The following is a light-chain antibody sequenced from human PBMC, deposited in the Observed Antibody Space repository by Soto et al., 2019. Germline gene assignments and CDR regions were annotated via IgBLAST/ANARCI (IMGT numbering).Light chain of an antibody. Sequence: EIVLTQSPGTLSLSPGERATISCRASQSVGSRYLAWYQQKPGQAPRLLIYGASSRATGIPDRFSGSGSGTDFPLTVSRLEPEDFAVYYCQHYGRSPWTVGQGTKVEIK. J-gene: IGKJ1*01. CDR3: QHYGRSPWT. CDR1: QSVGSRY. V-gene: IGKV3-20*01. CDR2: GAS.